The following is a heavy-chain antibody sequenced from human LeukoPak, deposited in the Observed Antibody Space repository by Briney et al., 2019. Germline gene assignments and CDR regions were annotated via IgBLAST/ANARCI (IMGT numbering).Heavy chain of an antibody. Sequence: GESLKISCKGSGYSFTSYWIGWVRQMPGKGLGWMGIIYPGDSDTRYSPSFQGQITTSAHTSISTAYLQWSSLKASDTAMYYCARPGLSSSSWDFDYWGQGTLVTVSS. CDR3: ARPGLSSSSWDFDY. CDR1: GYSFTSYW. V-gene: IGHV5-51*01. J-gene: IGHJ4*02. D-gene: IGHD6-13*01. CDR2: IYPGDSDT.